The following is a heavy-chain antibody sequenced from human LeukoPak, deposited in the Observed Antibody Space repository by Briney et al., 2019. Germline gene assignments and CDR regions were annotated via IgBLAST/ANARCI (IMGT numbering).Heavy chain of an antibody. Sequence: PGGSLRLSCAASGFTFSSYAMSWVRQAPGKGLEWVPGISASGGNIFYVDSVEGRFTISRDNSRDTLYLQMNSLRAEDTAVYYCARSSYSGNYYGDYWGQGTLVTVSS. CDR1: GFTFSSYA. CDR3: ARSSYSGNYYGDY. V-gene: IGHV3-23*01. CDR2: ISASGGNI. J-gene: IGHJ4*02. D-gene: IGHD1-26*01.